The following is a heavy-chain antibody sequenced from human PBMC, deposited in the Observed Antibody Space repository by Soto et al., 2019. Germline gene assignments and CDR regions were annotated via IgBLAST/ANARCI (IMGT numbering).Heavy chain of an antibody. CDR2: IYYSGST. CDR3: ARGYYYGSGSYYNP. V-gene: IGHV4-59*01. D-gene: IGHD3-10*01. J-gene: IGHJ5*02. Sequence: NPSETLSLTCTVSGGSISSYYWSWIRQPPGKGLEWIGYIYYSGSTNYNPSLKSRVTISVDTSKNQFSLKLSSVTAADTAVYYCARGYYYGSGSYYNPWGQGTLVTVSS. CDR1: GGSISSYY.